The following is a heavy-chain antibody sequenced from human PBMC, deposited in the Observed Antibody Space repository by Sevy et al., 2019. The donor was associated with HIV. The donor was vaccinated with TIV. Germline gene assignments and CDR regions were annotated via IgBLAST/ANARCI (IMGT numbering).Heavy chain of an antibody. D-gene: IGHD6-13*01. J-gene: IGHJ6*02. CDR2: MNPNSGNT. Sequence: ASVKVSCKASGYTFTSYDINWVRQATGQGLEWMGWMNPNSGNTGYAQKFQGRVTITRNTSISTAYMELSSLRSEDTAVYYCARGPEGSSWSQGTYYYYGMDVWGQGTTVTVSS. V-gene: IGHV1-8*03. CDR1: GYTFTSYD. CDR3: ARGPEGSSWSQGTYYYYGMDV.